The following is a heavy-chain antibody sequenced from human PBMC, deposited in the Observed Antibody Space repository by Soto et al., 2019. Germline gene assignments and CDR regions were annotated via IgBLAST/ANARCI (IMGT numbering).Heavy chain of an antibody. CDR1: GGSISSDY. Sequence: KTSETLSLTCTVSGGSISSDYWSWIRQPPGKGLEWIAYITNSGRTTYNPSLKSRVTISLDTSQNQFSLRLSSVTAADTAVYYCARQVHPLEPTDYWGQGTLVTVSS. J-gene: IGHJ4*02. V-gene: IGHV4-59*08. D-gene: IGHD1-1*01. CDR2: ITNSGRT. CDR3: ARQVHPLEPTDY.